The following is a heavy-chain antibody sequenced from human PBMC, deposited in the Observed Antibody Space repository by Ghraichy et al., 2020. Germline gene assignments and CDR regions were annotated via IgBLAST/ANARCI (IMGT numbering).Heavy chain of an antibody. Sequence: GGSLRLSCAASGFSFTNYWMHWVRQTPGKGLVWVSQLNIGGTTINYADSVKGRFTISRDNAKNTMYLQMNSLTVEDTAVYYCVRSNTDGLRHFDYWGQGTLVTVSS. CDR2: LNIGGTTI. CDR1: GFSFTNYW. V-gene: IGHV3-74*01. J-gene: IGHJ4*02. CDR3: VRSNTDGLRHFDY. D-gene: IGHD2-2*02.